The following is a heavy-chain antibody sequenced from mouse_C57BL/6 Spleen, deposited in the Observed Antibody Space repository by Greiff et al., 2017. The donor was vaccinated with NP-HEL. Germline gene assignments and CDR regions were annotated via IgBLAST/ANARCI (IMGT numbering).Heavy chain of an antibody. D-gene: IGHD1-1*01. V-gene: IGHV5-17*01. Sequence: EVQGVESGGGLVKPGGSLKLSCAASGFTFSDYGMHWVRQAPEKGLEWVAYISSGSSTIYYADTVKGRFTISRDNAKNTLFLQMTSLRSEDTAMYYCARPAITTVVAHFDVWGTGTTVTVSS. CDR2: ISSGSSTI. CDR3: ARPAITTVVAHFDV. CDR1: GFTFSDYG. J-gene: IGHJ1*03.